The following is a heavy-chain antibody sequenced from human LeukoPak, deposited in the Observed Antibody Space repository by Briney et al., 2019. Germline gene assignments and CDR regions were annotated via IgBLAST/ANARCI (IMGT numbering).Heavy chain of an antibody. Sequence: GGSLRLSCAASGFTFSSYGMSWVRQAPGKGLEWVSAISGSGGSTYYADSVKGRFTISRDNSKNTLYLQMNSLRAEDTAVYYCARDRGPRDCSGGSCPPRRSGSYYYMDVWGKGTTVTISS. D-gene: IGHD2-15*01. J-gene: IGHJ6*03. CDR1: GFTFSSYG. V-gene: IGHV3-23*01. CDR2: ISGSGGST. CDR3: ARDRGPRDCSGGSCPPRRSGSYYYMDV.